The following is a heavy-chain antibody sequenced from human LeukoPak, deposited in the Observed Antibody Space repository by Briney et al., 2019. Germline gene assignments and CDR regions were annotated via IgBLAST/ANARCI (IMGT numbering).Heavy chain of an antibody. CDR2: ISDDGSNK. CDR1: GFTFSSYA. J-gene: IGHJ3*02. Sequence: GGSLRLSCAASGFTFSSYAMSWVRQAPGKGLEWVAVISDDGSNKYYADSVKGRFTISRDNSKNTLYLQMNSLRAEDTAVYYCARDRGRITGTLGAFDIWGQGTMVTVSS. CDR3: ARDRGRITGTLGAFDI. V-gene: IGHV3-30-3*01. D-gene: IGHD1-7*01.